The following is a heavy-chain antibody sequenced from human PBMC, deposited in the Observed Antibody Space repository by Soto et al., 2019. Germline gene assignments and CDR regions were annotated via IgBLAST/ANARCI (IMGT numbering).Heavy chain of an antibody. CDR2: ISGSGGST. V-gene: IGHV3-23*01. CDR3: AKDNKGLYYVFWSGYFRRSRLFDP. Sequence: GGALRLSCAASGFIFSSYAMSGVRQAPGKGLEWVSAISGSGGSTYYADSVKGRFTISRDNSKNTLYLQMNSLRAEDTAVYYCAKDNKGLYYVFWSGYFRRSRLFDPCGQGTLVTVSS. CDR1: GFIFSSYA. J-gene: IGHJ5*02. D-gene: IGHD3-3*01.